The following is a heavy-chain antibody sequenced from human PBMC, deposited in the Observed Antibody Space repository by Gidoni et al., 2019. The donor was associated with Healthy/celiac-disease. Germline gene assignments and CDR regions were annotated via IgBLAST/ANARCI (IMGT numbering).Heavy chain of an antibody. CDR1: GFPFSSYA. V-gene: IGHV3-30-3*01. J-gene: IGHJ4*02. D-gene: IGHD6-13*01. CDR2: ISYDGSNK. CDR3: ARAAAAGTFDY. Sequence: QVQLVESGGGVVQPGRSLSLSCAASGFPFSSYAMHWVRQAPGKGLEWVAVISYDGSNKYYADSVKGRFTISRDNSKNTLYLQMNSLRAEDTAVYYCARAAAAGTFDYWGQGTLVTVSS.